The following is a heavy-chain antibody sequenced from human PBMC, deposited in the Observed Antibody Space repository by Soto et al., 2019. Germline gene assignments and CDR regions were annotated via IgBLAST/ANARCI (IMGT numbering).Heavy chain of an antibody. Sequence: SVKVSCQASGGTLSSYAISWVRQAPGQGLEWMGGIIPIFGTANYAQKFQGRVAITADESTSTAYMELSSLRSEDTAVYYCARSGVGNYYDSSGYPAWFGYWGQGTLVTVST. CDR2: IIPIFGTA. CDR3: ARSGVGNYYDSSGYPAWFGY. D-gene: IGHD3-22*01. V-gene: IGHV1-69*13. CDR1: GGTLSSYA. J-gene: IGHJ4*02.